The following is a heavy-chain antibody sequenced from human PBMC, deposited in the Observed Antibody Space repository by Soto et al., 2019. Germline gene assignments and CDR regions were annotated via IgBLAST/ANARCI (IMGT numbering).Heavy chain of an antibody. Sequence: GESLKISCTGSGYSFTNYWIGWVRQMPGKGLEWMGIIYPGDSNTRYSPSFQGQVTISADKSISTAYLQWSSLKASDTAMYFCARKGYCSNTACYTVDYWGQGTVVTVSS. D-gene: IGHD2-2*02. CDR1: GYSFTNYW. CDR3: ARKGYCSNTACYTVDY. CDR2: IYPGDSNT. V-gene: IGHV5-51*01. J-gene: IGHJ4*02.